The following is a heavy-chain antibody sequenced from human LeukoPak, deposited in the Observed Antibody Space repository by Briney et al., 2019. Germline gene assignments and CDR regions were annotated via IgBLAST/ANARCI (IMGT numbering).Heavy chain of an antibody. J-gene: IGHJ4*02. CDR3: ARGPHYFDY. V-gene: IGHV3-11*04. CDR2: IGSSNTI. CDR1: GFTFSDYY. Sequence: GGSLRLSCAASGFTFSDYYMSWIRQAPGKGLEWLSYIGSSNTIYSADSVKGRFTISRDNAKNSLYLQMNSLRAEDTAVYYCARGPHYFDYWGQGTLVTVSS.